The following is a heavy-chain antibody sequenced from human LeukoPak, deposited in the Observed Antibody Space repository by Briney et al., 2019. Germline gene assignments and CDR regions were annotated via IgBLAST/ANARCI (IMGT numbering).Heavy chain of an antibody. CDR3: ARGGGVSSGWILDY. D-gene: IGHD6-19*01. CDR2: ISGSGGST. V-gene: IGHV3-23*01. Sequence: GGSLRLSCAASGFTFSSYAMSWVRQAPGKGLEWVSAISGSGGSTYYADSVKGRFTISRDNSKNTLYLQMNSLRAEDTAVYYCARGGGVSSGWILDYWGQGALVTVSS. J-gene: IGHJ4*02. CDR1: GFTFSSYA.